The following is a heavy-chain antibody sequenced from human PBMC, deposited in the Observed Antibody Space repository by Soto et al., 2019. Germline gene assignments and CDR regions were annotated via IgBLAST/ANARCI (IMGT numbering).Heavy chain of an antibody. CDR2: INTDGSAT. CDR1: RFPLIRNL. Sequence: PGESPRLSCAACRFPLIRNLMHWARNDTGKGVVWVSRINTDGSATNYADYVKGRFTTSRDNAKNMLYLQMNSLLFENTAVYYCARDGEGNCGQAVW. J-gene: IGHJ3*01. V-gene: IGHV3-74*01. D-gene: IGHD2-21*01. CDR3: ARDGEGNCGQAV.